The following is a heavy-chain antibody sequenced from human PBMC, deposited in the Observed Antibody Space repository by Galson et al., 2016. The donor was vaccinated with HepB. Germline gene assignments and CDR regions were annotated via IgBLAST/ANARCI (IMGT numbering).Heavy chain of an antibody. CDR3: ARSYSSGEGYFDY. D-gene: IGHD6-19*01. J-gene: IGHJ4*02. V-gene: IGHV4-61*01. Sequence: SETLSLTCTVSGGSVSVTNYYWTWIRQPPGRTLEWIGYVSYSGSTNYNPSLKSRVTISVDASKNQFSLNLNSVTAADTAVYYCARSYSSGEGYFDYWGQGTLVTVSS. CDR1: GGSVSVTNYY. CDR2: VSYSGST.